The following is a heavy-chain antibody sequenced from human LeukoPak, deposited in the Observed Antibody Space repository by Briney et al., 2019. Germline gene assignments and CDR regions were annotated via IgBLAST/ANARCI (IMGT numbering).Heavy chain of an antibody. CDR2: IKEDGREG. V-gene: IGHV3-7*04. J-gene: IGHJ4*02. Sequence: GGSLRLSCAASGFTFSRYWMSWFRQAPGKGLEGVANIKEDGREGYYAGSVKGGLAISRDKAQNSLYIRMNRLRAEDTAVYYCARGDGCSSTSCYHIDYWGQGTLVTVSS. D-gene: IGHD2-2*01. CDR3: ARGDGCSSTSCYHIDY. CDR1: GFTFSRYW.